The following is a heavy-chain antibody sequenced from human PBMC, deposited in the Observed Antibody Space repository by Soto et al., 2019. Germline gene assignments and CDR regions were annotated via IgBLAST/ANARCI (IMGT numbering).Heavy chain of an antibody. CDR2: IYYSGST. Sequence: QVQLQESGPGLVKPSQTLSLTCTVSGGSISSGGYYWSWIRQHPGKGLEWIGYIYYSGSTYYNPSLKSRVTISVDTSKNQFSLKLSSVTAADTAVYYCARVWAYSGYESDWYFDLWGRGTLVTVSS. CDR3: ARVWAYSGYESDWYFDL. CDR1: GGSISSGGYY. V-gene: IGHV4-31*03. D-gene: IGHD5-12*01. J-gene: IGHJ2*01.